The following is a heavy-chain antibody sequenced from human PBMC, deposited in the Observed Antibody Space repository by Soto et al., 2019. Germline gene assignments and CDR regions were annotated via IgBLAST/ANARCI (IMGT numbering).Heavy chain of an antibody. CDR1: GGSISSYY. V-gene: IGHV4-59*01. J-gene: IGHJ5*02. Sequence: SETLSLTCTVSGGSISSYYWSWIRQPPGKGLEWIGYIYYSGSTNYNPSLKSRVTISVDTSKNQFSLKLSSVTAADTAVYYCAGTTYYDILTGWNWFDPWGQGTLVTVSS. D-gene: IGHD3-9*01. CDR3: AGTTYYDILTGWNWFDP. CDR2: IYYSGST.